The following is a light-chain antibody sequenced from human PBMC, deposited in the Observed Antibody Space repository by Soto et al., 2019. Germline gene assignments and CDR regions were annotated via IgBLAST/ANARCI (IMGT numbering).Light chain of an antibody. CDR2: WAS. V-gene: IGKV4-1*01. CDR3: QQYYSTPHT. J-gene: IGKJ2*01. Sequence: DIVMTQSPDSLAVSLGERATINCKSRQSVLYRSNNKNYLGWYQHKTGQPHKLLIYWASTRESGVPDRFNGSGSGTDFTLTISSLQAEDVPVYYCQQYYSTPHTFGQGTKLEI. CDR1: QSVLYRSNNKNY.